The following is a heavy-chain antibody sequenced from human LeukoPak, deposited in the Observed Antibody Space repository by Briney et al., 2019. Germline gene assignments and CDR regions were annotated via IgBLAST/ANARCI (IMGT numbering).Heavy chain of an antibody. J-gene: IGHJ4*02. CDR1: GYTFTSYG. CDR2: ISAYNGNT. V-gene: IGHV1-18*01. D-gene: IGHD2-21*02. CDR3: AREKLPLFGLLFVPYYFDY. Sequence: ASVKVSCKASGYTFTSYGISWVRQAPGQGLEWMGWISAYNGNTNYAQKLQGKVTMTTDTSTSTAYMELRSLRSDDTAVYYCAREKLPLFGLLFVPYYFDYWGQGTLVTVSS.